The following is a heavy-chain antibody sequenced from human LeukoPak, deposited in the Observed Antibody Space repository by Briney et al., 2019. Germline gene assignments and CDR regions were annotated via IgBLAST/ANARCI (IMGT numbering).Heavy chain of an antibody. D-gene: IGHD1-14*01. V-gene: IGHV3-30-3*01. CDR1: GFTFSSYA. CDR2: ISYDGSNK. J-gene: IGHJ6*02. CDR3: ARDRAMGLPDYYYAMDV. Sequence: PGGSLRLSCAASGFTFSSYAMHWVRQAPGKGLEWVAVISYDGSNKYYADSVKGRFTISRDNSKNTLYLQMNSLRAEDTAVYYCARDRAMGLPDYYYAMDVWAKGPRSPSP.